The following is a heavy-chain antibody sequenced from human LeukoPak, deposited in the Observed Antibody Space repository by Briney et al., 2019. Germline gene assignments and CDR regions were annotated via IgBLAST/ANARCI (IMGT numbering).Heavy chain of an antibody. CDR3: ARGPYCTNGVCYHDAFDI. D-gene: IGHD2-8*01. Sequence: GGSLRLSCAASGFTFSDYSMIWIRQAPGKGLEWVSHISSSGTTISYADSVKGRFTISRDNAKRSLNLQMNSLRAEDTAVYYCARGPYCTNGVCYHDAFDIWGQGTMVTVSS. V-gene: IGHV3-11*04. CDR1: GFTFSDYS. J-gene: IGHJ3*02. CDR2: ISSSGTTI.